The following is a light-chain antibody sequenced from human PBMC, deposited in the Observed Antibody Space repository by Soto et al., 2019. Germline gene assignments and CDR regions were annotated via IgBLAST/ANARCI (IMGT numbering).Light chain of an antibody. J-gene: IGKJ4*01. V-gene: IGKV1-27*01. CDR3: QNYNSAPHT. CDR2: AAS. Sequence: DIQMTQSPSSLSASVGDRVTITCRTSQDISNYLAWYQQKPGKVPKLLIYAASTLQSGVPSRFSGGGSGTDFSLTISSLQPEDVATYYCQNYNSAPHTFGGGTKVEIQ. CDR1: QDISNY.